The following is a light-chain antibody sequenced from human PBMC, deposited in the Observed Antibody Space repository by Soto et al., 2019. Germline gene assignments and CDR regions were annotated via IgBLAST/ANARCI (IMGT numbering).Light chain of an antibody. CDR2: GAS. CDR1: QSVSSSY. Sequence: EIVLTQSPGTLSLSPGERATLSSRASQSVSSSYLAWYQQKPGQAPRLLIYGASSRATGIPDRFSGSGSGTDFTLTISTLEPEDFAVYYCQQYGSSPLYTFGQGTKLEIK. J-gene: IGKJ2*01. V-gene: IGKV3-20*01. CDR3: QQYGSSPLYT.